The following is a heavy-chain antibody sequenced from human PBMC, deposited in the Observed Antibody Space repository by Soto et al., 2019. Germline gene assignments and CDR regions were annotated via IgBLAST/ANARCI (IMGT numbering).Heavy chain of an antibody. J-gene: IGHJ5*02. CDR2: ISGSGVLT. V-gene: IGHV3-23*01. CDR1: GFTFSTYA. D-gene: IGHD6-13*01. CDR3: AKAGVASNWFDWFDP. Sequence: EVQLLESGGGLVQPGGSLRLSCAASGFTFSTYAMTWVRQAPGKGLEWVSGISGSGVLTYYADSVKGRFTISRDNSRTTLYLQMNSLRADDTAVYYCAKAGVASNWFDWFDPWGQGTLVTVSS.